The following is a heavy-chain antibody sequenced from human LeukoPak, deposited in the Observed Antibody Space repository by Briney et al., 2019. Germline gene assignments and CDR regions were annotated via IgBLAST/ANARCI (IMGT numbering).Heavy chain of an antibody. CDR1: GFTFSRRG. J-gene: IGHJ3*02. CDR3: AGSSAYYPDAFDI. V-gene: IGHV3-23*01. CDR2: ISGSGDST. D-gene: IGHD3-22*01. Sequence: GGSLRLSCAVSGFTFSRRGTSWVRQAPGKGLEWVSTISGSGDSTYYADSVKGRFTISRDNSKNMVFLQMDSLRVEDTAAYYCAGSSAYYPDAFDIWGQGTMVSVSS.